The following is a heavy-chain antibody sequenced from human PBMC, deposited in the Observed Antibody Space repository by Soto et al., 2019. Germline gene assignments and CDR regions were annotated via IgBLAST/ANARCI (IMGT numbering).Heavy chain of an antibody. CDR3: AHRVLRTVFGLVTTTAIYFDF. Sequence: QITLNESGQTQVKPRQTLTLTCTFSGFSLTTSGVGVGWIRQSPGKAPEWLALLYWDDDKRYSPALKSRLTITKDTSKNLVVLTMADLDPADTATYYCAHRVLRTVFGLVTTTAIYFDFWGQGTPVAVSS. D-gene: IGHD3-3*01. CDR2: LYWDDDK. V-gene: IGHV2-5*02. J-gene: IGHJ4*02. CDR1: GFSLTTSGVG.